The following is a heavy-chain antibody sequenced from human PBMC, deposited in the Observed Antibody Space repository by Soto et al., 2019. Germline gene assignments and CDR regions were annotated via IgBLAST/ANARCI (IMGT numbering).Heavy chain of an antibody. J-gene: IGHJ6*02. CDR2: ISWNSGSI. Sequence: VQLVESGGGLVQPGRSLRLSCAASGFTFDDYAMHWVRQAPGKGLEWVSGISWNSGSIGYADSVKGRFTISRDNAKNSLYLQMNSLRAEDTALYYCAKGGGSYGYGMDVWGQGTTVTVSS. V-gene: IGHV3-9*01. D-gene: IGHD1-26*01. CDR3: AKGGGSYGYGMDV. CDR1: GFTFDDYA.